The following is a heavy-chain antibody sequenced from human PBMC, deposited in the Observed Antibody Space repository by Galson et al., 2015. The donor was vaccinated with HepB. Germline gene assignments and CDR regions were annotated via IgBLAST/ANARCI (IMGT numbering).Heavy chain of an antibody. V-gene: IGHV4-59*12. CDR3: ARVHIPSTGDDAFDV. CDR1: GASIDSYS. CDR2: VSYTGNT. D-gene: IGHD7-27*01. J-gene: IGHJ3*01. Sequence: ETLSLTCSVSGASIDSYSWSWIRQPPGRGLEYIGCVSYTGNTNYNPSLKSRVTISVDTSKKQFSLRLSSVTAADTAVYFCARVHIPSTGDDAFDVWGQGTMVTISS.